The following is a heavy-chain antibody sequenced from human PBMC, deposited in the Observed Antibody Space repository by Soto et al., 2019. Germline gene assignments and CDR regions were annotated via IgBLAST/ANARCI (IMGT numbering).Heavy chain of an antibody. Sequence: QVQLVESGGGVVQPGRSLRLSCAASGFTFSSYGMHWVRQAPGKGLEWVAVIWYDGSNKYYADSVKGRFTISRDNSKNTLYLQMNSLRAEDTDVYYCARVRLYSSSWEPFDYWGQGTLVTVSS. CDR2: IWYDGSNK. J-gene: IGHJ4*02. V-gene: IGHV3-33*01. CDR3: ARVRLYSSSWEPFDY. CDR1: GFTFSSYG. D-gene: IGHD6-13*01.